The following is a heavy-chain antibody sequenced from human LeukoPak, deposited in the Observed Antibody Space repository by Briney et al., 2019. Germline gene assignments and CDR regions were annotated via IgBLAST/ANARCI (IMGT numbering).Heavy chain of an antibody. J-gene: IGHJ4*02. D-gene: IGHD3-3*01. CDR2: INPKSGGT. V-gene: IGHV1-2*02. CDR3: ATSGGTSGPELDY. Sequence: ASVKVSCKASGYTFTDYQIHWVRQAPGQGLEWMGWINPKSGGTNYAQKFQGRVTMTRDTSISTAYMEVSRMTSDDTAVYYCATSGGTSGPELDYWGQGTLVTVSS. CDR1: GYTFTDYQ.